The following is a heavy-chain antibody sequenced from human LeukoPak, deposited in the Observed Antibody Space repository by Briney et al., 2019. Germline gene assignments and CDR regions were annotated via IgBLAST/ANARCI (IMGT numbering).Heavy chain of an antibody. CDR3: ARDPLYYYDSSGYYHEYFQH. J-gene: IGHJ1*01. D-gene: IGHD3-22*01. Sequence: PGGSLRLSCAASGFTFSSYGMHWVRQAPGKGLEWVAVIWYDGSNKYYADSVKGRFTISRDNSKNTLYLQMNSLRAEDTAVYYCARDPLYYYDSSGYYHEYFQHWGQGTLVTVSS. V-gene: IGHV3-33*01. CDR1: GFTFSSYG. CDR2: IWYDGSNK.